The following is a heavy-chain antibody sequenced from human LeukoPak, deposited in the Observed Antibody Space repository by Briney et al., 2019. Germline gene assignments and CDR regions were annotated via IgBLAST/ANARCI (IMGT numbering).Heavy chain of an antibody. Sequence: GGSLRLSCAASGFTFSSYGMHWVRQAPGKGLEWVAVIPYDGSNKYYADSVKGRFTISRDNSKNTLYLQMNSLRAEDTAVYYCAKDGAGEAAAAGDYWGQGTLVTVSS. CDR1: GFTFSSYG. CDR2: IPYDGSNK. D-gene: IGHD6-13*01. CDR3: AKDGAGEAAAAGDY. J-gene: IGHJ4*02. V-gene: IGHV3-30*18.